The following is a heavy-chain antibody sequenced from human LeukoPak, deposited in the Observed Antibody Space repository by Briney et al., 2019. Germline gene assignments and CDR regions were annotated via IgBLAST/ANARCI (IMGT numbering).Heavy chain of an antibody. D-gene: IGHD6-6*01. CDR2: ISSSSSYI. CDR3: ARGAIAARDFDY. V-gene: IGHV3-21*01. J-gene: IGHJ4*02. Sequence: GGSLRLSCAASGFTFSSYSMNWVRQAPGEGLEWVSSISSSSSYIYYADSVKGRFTISRDNAKNSLYLQMNSLRAEDTAVYYCARGAIAARDFDYWGQGTLVTVSS. CDR1: GFTFSSYS.